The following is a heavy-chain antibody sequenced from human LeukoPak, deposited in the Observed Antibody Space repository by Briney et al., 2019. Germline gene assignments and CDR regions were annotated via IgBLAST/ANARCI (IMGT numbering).Heavy chain of an antibody. CDR1: GFTFDDYA. CDR2: ISGDGGST. V-gene: IGHV3-43*02. Sequence: GSLRLSCAASGFTFDDYAMHWVRQAPGKGLEWVSLISGDGGSTYYADSVKGRFTISRDNSKNSLYLQMNSLRTEDTALYYCAKGIAAAGYFDYWGQGTLVTVSS. D-gene: IGHD6-13*01. CDR3: AKGIAAAGYFDY. J-gene: IGHJ4*02.